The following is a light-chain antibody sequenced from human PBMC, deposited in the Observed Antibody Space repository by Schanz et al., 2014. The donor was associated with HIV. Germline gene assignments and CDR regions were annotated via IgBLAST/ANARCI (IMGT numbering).Light chain of an antibody. CDR3: SSYTGSSSVI. Sequence: QSALNQPPSVSGSPGQSVTISCTGTSSDIGYNNRVSWYQQPPGTAPKLMIFEVTNRPSGVSNRFSGSKSGNTASLTISGLQAEDEGDYYCSSYTGSSSVIFGGGTKLTVL. V-gene: IGLV2-18*02. CDR2: EVT. CDR1: SSDIGYNNR. J-gene: IGLJ2*01.